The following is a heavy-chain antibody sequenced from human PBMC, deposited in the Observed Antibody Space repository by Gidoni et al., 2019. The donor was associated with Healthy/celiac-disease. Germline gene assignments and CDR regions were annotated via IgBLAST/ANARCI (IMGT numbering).Heavy chain of an antibody. Sequence: QVQLVQSGAAVKKPGSSVKVSCKASGGTFSSYAISWVRQSPGQGLEWMGGIIPIFGTANYAQKFQGRVTITADESTSTAYMERSSLRSEDTAVYYCASENVVGGYYYYMDVWGKGTTVTVSS. CDR3: ASENVVGGYYYYMDV. CDR1: GGTFSSYA. CDR2: IIPIFGTA. J-gene: IGHJ6*03. D-gene: IGHD2-15*01. V-gene: IGHV1-69*01.